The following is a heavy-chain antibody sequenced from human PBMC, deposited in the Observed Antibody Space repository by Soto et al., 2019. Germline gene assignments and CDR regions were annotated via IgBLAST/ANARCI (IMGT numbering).Heavy chain of an antibody. CDR2: IYTDGIST. V-gene: IGHV3-74*03. J-gene: IGHJ4*02. CDR3: ARANWNQIDY. D-gene: IGHD1-20*01. CDR1: GFTFSSYR. Sequence: GGSLRLSCAASGFTFSSYRMHWVRQAPGKGLVWVSRIYTDGISTTYADSVKGRFTISRDNAENTLYLQMNSLRAEDTAVYYCARANWNQIDYWGQGTLVTVSS.